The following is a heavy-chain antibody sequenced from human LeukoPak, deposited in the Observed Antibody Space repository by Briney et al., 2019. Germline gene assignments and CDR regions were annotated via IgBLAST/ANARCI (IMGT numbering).Heavy chain of an antibody. V-gene: IGHV4-38-2*02. Sequence: SETLSLTCTVSGYSISSGYYWGWIRQPPGKGLEWIGSIYHSGSTYYNPSLKSRVTISVDTSKNQFSLKLSSVTAADTAVDYCARAGIAVAPRRGYGMDVWGQGTTVTVSS. D-gene: IGHD6-19*01. CDR2: IYHSGST. CDR3: ARAGIAVAPRRGYGMDV. CDR1: GYSISSGYY. J-gene: IGHJ6*02.